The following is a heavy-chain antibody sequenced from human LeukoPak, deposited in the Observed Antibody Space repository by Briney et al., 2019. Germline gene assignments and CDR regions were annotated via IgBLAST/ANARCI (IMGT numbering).Heavy chain of an antibody. CDR1: GFTVSSHY. Sequence: GGSLRLSCAASGFTVSSHYISWVRQAPGKGLEWVSGINWNGGSTVYADSVKGRFTISRDNAKNTLYLKMNSLRAEDTALYYCARGDILAGYPSDAFDIWGQGTMVTVSS. V-gene: IGHV3-20*04. CDR3: ARGDILAGYPSDAFDI. CDR2: INWNGGST. D-gene: IGHD3-9*01. J-gene: IGHJ3*02.